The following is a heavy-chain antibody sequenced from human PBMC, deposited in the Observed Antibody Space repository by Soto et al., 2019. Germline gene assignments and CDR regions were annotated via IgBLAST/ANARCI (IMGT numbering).Heavy chain of an antibody. CDR3: ARLNFYVSSGYYGLLSY. V-gene: IGHV4-59*05. J-gene: IGHJ1*01. Sequence: SETLAITCTVSGGSISSYYWSWIRQPPGKGLEWIGSIYYSGSAYYNPSLKSRVTISVDTSKNQFSLKLSSVTAADTAVYYCARLNFYVSSGYYGLLSYCAQGTLVPVSA. D-gene: IGHD3-22*01. CDR1: GGSISSYY. CDR2: IYYSGSA.